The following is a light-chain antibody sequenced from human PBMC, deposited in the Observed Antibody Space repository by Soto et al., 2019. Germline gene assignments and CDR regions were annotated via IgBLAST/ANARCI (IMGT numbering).Light chain of an antibody. Sequence: QSVLTQTPSVSGAPGQRVTISCAGRSSNIGAGYDVHWYQHLPGTAPKLLIYGTTNRPSGVPDRFSGSKSGISASLAITGLQAEHEADYYCHSYDSSLSASVFGAGTKLTVL. CDR2: GTT. J-gene: IGLJ1*01. CDR3: HSYDSSLSASV. CDR1: SSNIGAGYD. V-gene: IGLV1-40*01.